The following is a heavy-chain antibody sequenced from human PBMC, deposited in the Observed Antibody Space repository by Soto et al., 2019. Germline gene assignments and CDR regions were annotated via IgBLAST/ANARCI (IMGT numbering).Heavy chain of an antibody. Sequence: QVQLVQSGAEVKKPGSSVKVSCKASVGTFSSYTISWVRQAPGQGREWMGRIIPNLGIANYAQKFQDRVTITADKSTSKAYMELSSLRSEDTAAYYCASRYDSSDYWGQGTLVTVSS. V-gene: IGHV1-69*02. CDR3: ASRYDSSDY. D-gene: IGHD3-22*01. CDR2: IIPNLGIA. CDR1: VGTFSSYT. J-gene: IGHJ4*02.